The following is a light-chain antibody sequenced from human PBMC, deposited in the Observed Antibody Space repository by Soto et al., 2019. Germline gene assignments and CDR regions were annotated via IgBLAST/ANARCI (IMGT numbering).Light chain of an antibody. V-gene: IGLV2-14*01. Sequence: QSVLTQRASVSGSPGQSITISCTGTSSDVGGYNYVSWYQQHPGKAPKLMIYEVSNRPSGVSNRFSGSKSGNTASLTISGLQAEDEADYYCSSYTSSSIDYVFGTGTKVTVL. CDR3: SSYTSSSIDYV. CDR2: EVS. J-gene: IGLJ1*01. CDR1: SSDVGGYNY.